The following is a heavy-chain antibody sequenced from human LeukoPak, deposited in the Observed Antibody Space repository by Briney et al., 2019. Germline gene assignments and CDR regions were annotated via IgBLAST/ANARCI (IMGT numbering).Heavy chain of an antibody. V-gene: IGHV4-61*02. Sequence: SETLSLTCTVSGGSISSGSYYWSWIRQPAGKGLEWIGRIYTSGSTNYNPSLKSRVTISVDTSENQFSLKLSSVTAADTAVYYCARSSFLEWLLFDDYWGQGTLVTVSS. CDR1: GGSISSGSYY. CDR2: IYTSGST. D-gene: IGHD3-3*01. J-gene: IGHJ4*02. CDR3: ARSSFLEWLLFDDY.